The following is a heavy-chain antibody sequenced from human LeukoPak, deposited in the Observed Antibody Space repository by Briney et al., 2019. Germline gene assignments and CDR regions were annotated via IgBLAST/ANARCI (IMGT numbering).Heavy chain of an antibody. Sequence: PRASVKVSCKASGYSFSTCDINWVRQAAGQGLEWMGWMNPNSGNTGYAQKFQGRVTMTRDTSISTAYMELSSLGSEDTAVYYCARERLEFDYWGQGTLVTVSS. CDR3: ARERLEFDY. CDR2: MNPNSGNT. D-gene: IGHD1-1*01. V-gene: IGHV1-8*01. CDR1: GYSFSTCD. J-gene: IGHJ4*02.